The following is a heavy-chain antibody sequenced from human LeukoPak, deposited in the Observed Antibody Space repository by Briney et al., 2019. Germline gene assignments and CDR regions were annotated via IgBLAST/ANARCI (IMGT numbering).Heavy chain of an antibody. V-gene: IGHV3-21*04. Sequence: GGSLRLSCAASGFTFSSYSMNWVRQAPGKGLEWVSSISSSSSYIYYADSVKGRFTISRDNAKNSLYLQMNSLRAEDTAVYYCAKAVAPVAGIGYFDYWGQGTLVTVSS. CDR1: GFTFSSYS. CDR3: AKAVAPVAGIGYFDY. CDR2: ISSSSSYI. D-gene: IGHD6-19*01. J-gene: IGHJ4*02.